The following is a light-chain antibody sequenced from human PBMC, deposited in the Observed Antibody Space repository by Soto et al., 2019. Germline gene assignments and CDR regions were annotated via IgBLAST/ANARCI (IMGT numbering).Light chain of an antibody. CDR3: QQANSPPLT. V-gene: IGKV1-5*03. Sequence: DIQMTQSPSTLSASVGDRLTITCRASQSISDWLAWYQQKPGKAPKLLIYKASSLESGVPSRFSGSGSGTEFTLTISNLQPEDFATYYCQQANSPPLTFGGGTKVDIK. J-gene: IGKJ4*01. CDR2: KAS. CDR1: QSISDW.